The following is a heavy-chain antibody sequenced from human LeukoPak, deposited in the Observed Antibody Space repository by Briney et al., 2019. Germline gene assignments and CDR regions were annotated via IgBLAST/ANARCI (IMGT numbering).Heavy chain of an antibody. Sequence: GGSLRLSCAASGFTFSDYTMNWVRQAPGKGLEWVANIKQDGSEKYYADSVKGRFTISRDNAKNSLYLQMNSLRAEDTALYYCAKDNSRDGSGPNWFDPWGQGTLVTVSS. CDR2: IKQDGSEK. V-gene: IGHV3-7*03. J-gene: IGHJ5*02. CDR1: GFTFSDYT. CDR3: AKDNSRDGSGPNWFDP. D-gene: IGHD3-10*01.